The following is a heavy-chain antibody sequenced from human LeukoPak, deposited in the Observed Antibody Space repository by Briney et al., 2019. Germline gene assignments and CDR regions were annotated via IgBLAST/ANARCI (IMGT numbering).Heavy chain of an antibody. Sequence: SETLSLTCAVYGGSFSGYYWGWIRQPPGKGLEWIGEINHSGSTNYNPSLKSRVTISVDTSKNQFSLKLSSVTAADTALYYCARVGAAAHNWFDPWGQGTLVTVSS. CDR2: INHSGST. D-gene: IGHD6-13*01. CDR3: ARVGAAAHNWFDP. J-gene: IGHJ5*02. CDR1: GGSFSGYY. V-gene: IGHV4-34*01.